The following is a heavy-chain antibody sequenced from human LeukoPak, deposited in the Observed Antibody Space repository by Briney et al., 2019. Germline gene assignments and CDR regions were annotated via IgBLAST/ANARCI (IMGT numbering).Heavy chain of an antibody. CDR2: ISSSSSYI. CDR1: RFTFSSHS. CDR3: ARVASSGALRTDY. D-gene: IGHD2-15*01. Sequence: GGSLRLSCVASRFTFSSHSMKWVRQAPGKGLEWVSSISSSSSYIYCADSVKGRFTISRDNAKNSLYLQMNSLRAEDTAVYHCARVASSGALRTDYWGQGTLVTVSS. J-gene: IGHJ4*02. V-gene: IGHV3-21*01.